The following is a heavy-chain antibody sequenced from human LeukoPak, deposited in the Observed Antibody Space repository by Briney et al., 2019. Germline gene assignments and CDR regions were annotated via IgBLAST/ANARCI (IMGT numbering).Heavy chain of an antibody. Sequence: GGSLRLSYAASGFTYSSCGMSWVRQAPGKGLEWVSAIRGSGGSTYYADSVKGRFTISRDNSKNTLYLQMNSLRAEDTAVYYCAKNAAETGYFDYWGQGTLVTVSS. CDR1: GFTYSSCG. CDR2: IRGSGGST. J-gene: IGHJ4*02. D-gene: IGHD6-25*01. CDR3: AKNAAETGYFDY. V-gene: IGHV3-23*01.